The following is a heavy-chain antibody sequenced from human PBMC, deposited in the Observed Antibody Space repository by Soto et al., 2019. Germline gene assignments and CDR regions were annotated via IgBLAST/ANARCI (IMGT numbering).Heavy chain of an antibody. V-gene: IGHV4-61*01. CDR2: IYYSGST. CDR1: GGSVSSGSYF. J-gene: IGHJ4*02. D-gene: IGHD1-26*01. CDR3: ARGSGSYDNFDY. Sequence: SETLSLTCTVSGGSVSSGSYFWSWIRQPPGKGLEWIGYIYYSGSTNYNPSLKSRVTISIDTSKNQFSLKLSSVTAADTAVYYCARGSGSYDNFDYWGQGTLVTVSS.